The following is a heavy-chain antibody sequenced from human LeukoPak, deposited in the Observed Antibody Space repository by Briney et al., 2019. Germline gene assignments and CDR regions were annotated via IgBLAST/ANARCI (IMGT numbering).Heavy chain of an antibody. CDR2: IIPIFGTP. V-gene: IGHV1-69*13. J-gene: IGHJ4*02. Sequence: ASVKVSCKASGGTFSSYPISWVRQAPGQGLEWMGGIIPIFGTPHYAQKFQDRVTITADASTSTAYMELSSLRSEDTAVYYCARAYMTATRHFDSWGQGTLVTVSS. D-gene: IGHD2-21*02. CDR1: GGTFSSYP. CDR3: ARAYMTATRHFDS.